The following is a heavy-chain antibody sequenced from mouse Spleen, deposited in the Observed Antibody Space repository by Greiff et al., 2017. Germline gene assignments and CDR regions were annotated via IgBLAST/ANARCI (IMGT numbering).Heavy chain of an antibody. Sequence: EVMLVESGGGLVKPGGSLKLSCAASGFTFSSYAMSWVRQTPEKRLEWVASISSGGSTYYPDSVKGRFTISRDNARNILYLQMSSLRSEDTAMYYCARDGYSPKSRFAYWGQGTLVTVSA. CDR2: ISSGGST. CDR3: ARDGYSPKSRFAY. J-gene: IGHJ3*01. V-gene: IGHV5-6-5*01. CDR1: GFTFSSYA. D-gene: IGHD2-3*01.